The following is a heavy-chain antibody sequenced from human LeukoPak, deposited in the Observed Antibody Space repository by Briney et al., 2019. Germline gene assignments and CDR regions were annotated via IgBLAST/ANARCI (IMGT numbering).Heavy chain of an antibody. J-gene: IGHJ5*02. CDR2: IYSGGST. CDR3: ARLIGTYPGWFDP. CDR1: GFTVSSNF. Sequence: KPGGSLRLSCAASGFTVSSNFMSWVRQAPGKGLEWVSVIYSGGSTYYADSVKGRFTISRDNSKNTLYLQMNSLRAEDTAVYYCARLIGTYPGWFDPWGQGTLVTVSS. D-gene: IGHD1-26*01. V-gene: IGHV3-66*04.